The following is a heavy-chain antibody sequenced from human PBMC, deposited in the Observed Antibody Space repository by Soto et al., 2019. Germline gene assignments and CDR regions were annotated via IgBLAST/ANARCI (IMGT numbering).Heavy chain of an antibody. D-gene: IGHD1-26*01. V-gene: IGHV1-18*01. CDR1: GYAFSTYG. CDR2: ISAYNGNT. Sequence: QVQLVQSATEVKKPGASVKVSCKASGYAFSTYGISWVRQAPGQGLEWMGWISAYNGNTNYAQKLQDRVTMTTDTPTNPAYTEVRSLRSDDTGVYYCARSSGTSYIWFDPWGQGTLVIVSS. J-gene: IGHJ5*02. CDR3: ARSSGTSYIWFDP.